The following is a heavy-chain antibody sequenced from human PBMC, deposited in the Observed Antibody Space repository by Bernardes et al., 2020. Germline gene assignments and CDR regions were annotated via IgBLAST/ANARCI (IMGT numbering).Heavy chain of an antibody. Sequence: GESLKISCKGSGYSFSSYWIGWVRQMPGKGLEWMGIIYPGESETRYSPSFQGQVTMSADKSINTAYLQWSSLKASDTAIYYCATSTSRPARGEFDHWGQGTLVTVSS. CDR1: GYSFSSYW. CDR2: IYPGESET. J-gene: IGHJ4*02. V-gene: IGHV5-51*01. D-gene: IGHD2-21*01. CDR3: ATSTSRPARGEFDH.